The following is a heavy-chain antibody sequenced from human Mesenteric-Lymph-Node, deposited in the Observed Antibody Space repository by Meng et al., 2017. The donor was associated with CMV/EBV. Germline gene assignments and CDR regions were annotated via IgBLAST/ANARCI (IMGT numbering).Heavy chain of an antibody. CDR2: ISVSSRTI. V-gene: IGHV3-48*04. Sequence: GGSLRLSCAASGFTFSTYSLNWVRQAPGKGLEWVSYISVSSRTIDYADSVKGRFTIFRDNAKNSLYLQMNSLRVEDTAMYYCARNYYGDYGPDYWGQGTLVTVSS. D-gene: IGHD4-17*01. CDR1: GFTFSTYS. CDR3: ARNYYGDYGPDY. J-gene: IGHJ4*02.